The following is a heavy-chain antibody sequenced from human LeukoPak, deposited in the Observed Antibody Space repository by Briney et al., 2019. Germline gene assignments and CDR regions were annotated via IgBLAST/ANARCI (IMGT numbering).Heavy chain of an antibody. CDR3: AKIPLDYDYVWGSSC. D-gene: IGHD3-16*01. Sequence: GGSLRLSCAASGFTFSSYEMNSVRQAPGKGLEWVSYISSSGSTIYYADSVKGRFTISRDNAKNSLYLQMNSLRAEDAAVYYCAKIPLDYDYVWGSSCWAQGTLVTVSS. CDR1: GFTFSSYE. CDR2: ISSSGSTI. V-gene: IGHV3-48*03. J-gene: IGHJ4*02.